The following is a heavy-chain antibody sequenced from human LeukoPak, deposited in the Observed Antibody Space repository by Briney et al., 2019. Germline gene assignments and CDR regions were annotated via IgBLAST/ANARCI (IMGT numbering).Heavy chain of an antibody. CDR2: IYYSGST. V-gene: IGHV4-39*01. CDR3: ARRGTSYYYDSSAIPPFDY. Sequence: PSQTLSLTCTVSGVSINSGDYYWSWIRQPPGKGLEWIGSIYYSGSTYYNPSLKSRVTISVDTSKNQFSLKLSSVTAADTAVYYCARRGTSYYYDSSAIPPFDYWGQGTLVTVSS. J-gene: IGHJ4*02. CDR1: GVSINSGDYY. D-gene: IGHD3-22*01.